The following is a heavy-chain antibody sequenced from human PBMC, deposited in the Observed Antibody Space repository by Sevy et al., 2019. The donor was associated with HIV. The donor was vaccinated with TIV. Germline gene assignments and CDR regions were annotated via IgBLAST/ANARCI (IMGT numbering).Heavy chain of an antibody. CDR1: GFTFSSYA. Sequence: GGSLRLSCAASGFTFSSYAMSWVRQAPGKGLEWVSAIRGSGGSTYYADSVKGRFTISRDNSKNTLYLQMNSLRAEDTAVYYCAKGIAAAGTGYFQHWGQGTLVTVSS. J-gene: IGHJ1*01. D-gene: IGHD6-13*01. CDR2: IRGSGGST. V-gene: IGHV3-23*01. CDR3: AKGIAAAGTGYFQH.